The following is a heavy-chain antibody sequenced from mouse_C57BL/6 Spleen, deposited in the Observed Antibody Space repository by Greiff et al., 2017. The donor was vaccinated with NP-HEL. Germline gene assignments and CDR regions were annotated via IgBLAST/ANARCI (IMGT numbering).Heavy chain of an antibody. J-gene: IGHJ1*03. CDR3: ARRRDDYDGWYFDV. Sequence: VQLQQSGPELVKPGASVKISCKASGYTFTDYYMNWVKQSHGKSLEWIGDINPNNGGTSYNQKFKGKATLTVDKSSSTAYMELRSLTSEDSAVYYCARRRDDYDGWYFDVWGTGTTVTVSS. CDR1: GYTFTDYY. D-gene: IGHD2-4*01. V-gene: IGHV1-26*01. CDR2: INPNNGGT.